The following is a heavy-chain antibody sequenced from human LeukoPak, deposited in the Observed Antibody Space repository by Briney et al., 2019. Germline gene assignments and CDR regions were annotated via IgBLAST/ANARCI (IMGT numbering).Heavy chain of an antibody. CDR1: GFTVSSNY. CDR3: ASCPNYYYYMDV. V-gene: IGHV3-53*01. J-gene: IGHJ6*03. Sequence: GGSLRLSCAASGFTVSSNYMSWVRQAPGKGLEWVSVIYSGGSTFYADSVKGRFTISRDNSKNTLYLQMNGLRAEDTAVYYCASCPNYYYYMDVWGKGTTVTVSS. CDR2: IYSGGST.